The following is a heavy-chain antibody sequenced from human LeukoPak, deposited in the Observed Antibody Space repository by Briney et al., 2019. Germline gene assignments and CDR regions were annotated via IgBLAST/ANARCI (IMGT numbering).Heavy chain of an antibody. CDR3: AKIEEWEPPAY. CDR2: ISGNGGST. V-gene: IGHV3-23*01. J-gene: IGHJ4*02. Sequence: PGGSLRLSCAASGFTFSYYAMSWVRQAPGKGLEWVSSISGNGGSTYYADSVKGRFTISRDNSKNTLYLQMNSLRAEDTAVYYCAKIEEWEPPAYWGQGTLVTVSS. CDR1: GFTFSYYA. D-gene: IGHD1-14*01.